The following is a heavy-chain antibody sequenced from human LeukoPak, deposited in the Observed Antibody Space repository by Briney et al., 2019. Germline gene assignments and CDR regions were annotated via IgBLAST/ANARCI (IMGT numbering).Heavy chain of an antibody. V-gene: IGHV4-61*01. CDR1: GGSVSSGSYY. D-gene: IGHD3-3*01. CDR3: ARGGGRLDYYYGVDV. CDR2: IYYSGST. Sequence: SETLSLTCTVSGGSVSSGSYYWSWIRQPPGKGLEWIGYIYYSGSTNYNPSLKSRVTISVDTSKNQFSLKLSSVTAADTAVYYCARGGGRLDYYYGVDVWGKGTTVTVSS. J-gene: IGHJ6*04.